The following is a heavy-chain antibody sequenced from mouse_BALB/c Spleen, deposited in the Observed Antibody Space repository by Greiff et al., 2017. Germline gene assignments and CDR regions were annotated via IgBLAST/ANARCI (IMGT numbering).Heavy chain of an antibody. D-gene: IGHD2-3*01. CDR2: ISSGGST. J-gene: IGHJ1*01. CDR1: GFTFSSYA. V-gene: IGHV5-6-5*01. CDR3: AREGPYDGYYDWYFDV. Sequence: EVKLMESGGGLVKPGGSLKLSCAASGFTFSSYAMSWVRQTPEKRLEWVASISSGGSTYYPDSVKGRFTISRDNARNILYLQMSSLRSEDTAMYYCAREGPYDGYYDWYFDVWGAGTTVTVSS.